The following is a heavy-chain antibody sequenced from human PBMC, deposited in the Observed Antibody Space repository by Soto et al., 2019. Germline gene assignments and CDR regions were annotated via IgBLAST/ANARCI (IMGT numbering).Heavy chain of an antibody. CDR2: INAGNGNT. CDR1: GYTFTSYA. V-gene: IGHV1-3*01. J-gene: IGHJ4*02. CDR3: ARGPRSGSYRPFDY. Sequence: ASVKVSCKASGYTFTSYAMHWVRQAPGQRLEWMGWINAGNGNTKYSQKFQGRVTITRDTSASKAYMELSSLRSEDTAVYYCARGPRSGSYRPFDYWGQGTLVTVSS. D-gene: IGHD1-26*01.